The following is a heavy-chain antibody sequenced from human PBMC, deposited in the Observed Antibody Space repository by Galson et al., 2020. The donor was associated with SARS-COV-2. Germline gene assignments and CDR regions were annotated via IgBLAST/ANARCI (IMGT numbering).Heavy chain of an antibody. CDR1: GGSFSGHQ. D-gene: IGHD6-25*01. CDR2: INHSGST. J-gene: IGHJ5*02. V-gene: IGHV4-34*01. CDR3: ASGTPGS. Sequence: SETLSLTCAVYGGSFSGHQWSWIRQSPGKGLEWIGQINHSGSTKYNPSLKSRVTISVDTSKNQFSLKLNSVTAADTAVYYCASGTPGSWGQGTLVTVSS.